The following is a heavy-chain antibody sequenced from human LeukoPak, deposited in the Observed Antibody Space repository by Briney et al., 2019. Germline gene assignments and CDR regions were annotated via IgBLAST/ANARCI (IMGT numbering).Heavy chain of an antibody. Sequence: SETLSLTCAVSGGSISSSTYSWSWIRQPPGKGLEWIGYIYYSGTTYYNPSLKSRVTISVDTSKNQFSLKLSSVTAADTAVYYCARDGTYYYAFDIWAKGQWSPSLQ. J-gene: IGHJ3*02. CDR2: IYYSGTT. V-gene: IGHV4-30-4*07. CDR3: ARDGTYYYAFDI. D-gene: IGHD3-10*01. CDR1: GGSISSSTYS.